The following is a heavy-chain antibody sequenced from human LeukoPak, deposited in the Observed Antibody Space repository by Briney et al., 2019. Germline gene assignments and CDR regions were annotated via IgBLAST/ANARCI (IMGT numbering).Heavy chain of an antibody. CDR1: GFTFSSYA. CDR3: ARSRGTMVRGVNDY. CDR2: ISGSGGST. D-gene: IGHD3-10*01. Sequence: TGGSLRLSCAASGFTFSSYAMSWVRQAPGKGLEWVSAISGSGGSTYYADSVKGRFTISRDNSKNTLYLQMNSLRAEDTAVYYCARSRGTMVRGVNDYWGQGTLVTGSS. J-gene: IGHJ4*01. V-gene: IGHV3-23*01.